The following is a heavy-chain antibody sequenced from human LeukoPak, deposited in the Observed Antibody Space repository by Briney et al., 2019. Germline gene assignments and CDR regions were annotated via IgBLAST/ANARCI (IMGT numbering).Heavy chain of an antibody. CDR1: GGSFSGYY. V-gene: IGHV4-34*01. CDR3: ARWPYISSREPGVY. D-gene: IGHD6-6*01. CDR2: INHSGST. Sequence: SETLSLTCAVYGGSFSGYYWSWIRQPPGKGLEWIGEINHSGSTNYNPSLKSRVTISVDTSKNQFSLKLSSVTAADTAVYYCARWPYISSREPGVYWGQGTLVTVSS. J-gene: IGHJ4*02.